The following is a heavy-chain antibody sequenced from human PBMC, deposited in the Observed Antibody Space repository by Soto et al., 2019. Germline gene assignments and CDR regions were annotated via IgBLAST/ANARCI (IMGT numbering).Heavy chain of an antibody. CDR2: ISSSGSTI. Sequence: PGGSLRLSCAASGFTFSDYYMGWIRQAPGKGLEWVSYISSSGSTIYYADSVKGRFTISRDNAKNSLYLQMNSLRAEDTAVYYCARRKKYCSGGSCRYSGMDVWGQGTTVTVSS. V-gene: IGHV3-11*01. CDR3: ARRKKYCSGGSCRYSGMDV. D-gene: IGHD2-15*01. CDR1: GFTFSDYY. J-gene: IGHJ6*02.